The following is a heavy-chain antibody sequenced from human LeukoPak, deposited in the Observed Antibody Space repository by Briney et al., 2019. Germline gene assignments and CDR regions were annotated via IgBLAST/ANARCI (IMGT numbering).Heavy chain of an antibody. CDR3: ARGPWSFGVIICPGY. CDR1: GYTFTNYG. V-gene: IGHV1-18*01. CDR2: ISVYNGNT. Sequence: GASVKVSCKASGYTFTNYGISWVRQAPGQGLEWLGWISVYNGNTNYAQKLQGRVTMTTDTSTSTAYMELRSLRSDDTAVYYCARGPWSFGVIICPGYWGQGTLVTVSS. J-gene: IGHJ4*02. D-gene: IGHD3-3*01.